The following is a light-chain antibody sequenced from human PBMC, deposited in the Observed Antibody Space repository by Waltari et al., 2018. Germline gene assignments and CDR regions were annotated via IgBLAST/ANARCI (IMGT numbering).Light chain of an antibody. CDR2: DAD. Sequence: QSALTPPRSVSGSPGQSVTISCTGSSSDVGGYQYVSWYQHHPGKAPKLMIYDADKRPSAVPDRFSGSNSGDTASLPISGLQAEDEADYYCCSYTGRYTSVVFGGGTKLTVL. CDR1: SSDVGGYQY. J-gene: IGLJ2*01. CDR3: CSYTGRYTSVV. V-gene: IGLV2-11*01.